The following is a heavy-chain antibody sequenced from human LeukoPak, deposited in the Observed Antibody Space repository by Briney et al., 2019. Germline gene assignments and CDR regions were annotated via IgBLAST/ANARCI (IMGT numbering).Heavy chain of an antibody. CDR1: GFTFDDYG. CDR3: ARDLGRFGELFDAFDI. Sequence: PGGSLRLSCAASGFTFDDYGMSWVRQAPGKGLEWVSGINWNGGSTGYADSVKGRFTISRDNAKNSLYLQMNSLRAEDTALYHCARDLGRFGELFDAFDIWGQGTMVTVSS. D-gene: IGHD3-10*01. V-gene: IGHV3-20*01. CDR2: INWNGGST. J-gene: IGHJ3*02.